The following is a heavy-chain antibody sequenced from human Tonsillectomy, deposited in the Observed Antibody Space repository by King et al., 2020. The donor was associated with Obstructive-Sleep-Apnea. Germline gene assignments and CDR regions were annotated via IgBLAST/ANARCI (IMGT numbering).Heavy chain of an antibody. D-gene: IGHD2-2*01. CDR3: ARVLGCCSSTSWGGVDY. CDR2: MNPNSGNA. Sequence: VQLVESGAEVKRPGASVKVSCKASGYTFTSHDINWVRQATGQGLEWMGWMNPNSGNAGFAQKFQGRVTMTRDTSISTAYMELSGLRSEDTAVYYCARVLGCCSSTSWGGVDYWGQGTLVTVSS. J-gene: IGHJ4*02. V-gene: IGHV1-8*01. CDR1: GYTFTSHD.